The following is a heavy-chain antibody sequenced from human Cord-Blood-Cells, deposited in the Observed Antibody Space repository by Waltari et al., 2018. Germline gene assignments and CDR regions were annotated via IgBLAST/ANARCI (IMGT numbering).Heavy chain of an antibody. Sequence: QVQLPESGPGLVKPSETLSLTCTGYGGSISSYYCSWTRPPPGKGLEWIVYINYSGSTKYNPSLKSRVTISVDTSKNQFSLKLSSVTAADTAVYYCARGLWVTTPVLISGNWFDPWGQGTLVTVAS. CDR1: GGSISSYY. CDR3: ARGLWVTTPVLISGNWFDP. CDR2: INYSGST. J-gene: IGHJ5*02. V-gene: IGHV4-59*01. D-gene: IGHD4-17*01.